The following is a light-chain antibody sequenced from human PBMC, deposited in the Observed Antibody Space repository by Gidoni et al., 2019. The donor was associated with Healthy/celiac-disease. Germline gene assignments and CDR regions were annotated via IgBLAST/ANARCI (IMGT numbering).Light chain of an antibody. V-gene: IGLV3-1*01. Sequence: SYELTQLPPEPVSPGQTASITCPGDKLGDKYACWYQQKPGQSPVLVIYQDSKRPSGIPERFSGSNSGNTATLTISGTQAMDEADYYCQAWDSSTAVFGGGTKLTVL. CDR3: QAWDSSTAV. J-gene: IGLJ2*01. CDR2: QDS. CDR1: KLGDKY.